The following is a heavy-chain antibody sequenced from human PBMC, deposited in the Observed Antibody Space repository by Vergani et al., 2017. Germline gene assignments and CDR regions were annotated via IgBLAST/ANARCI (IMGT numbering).Heavy chain of an antibody. CDR3: AKDWLARTLASFRPMSWFDP. Sequence: VQLLESGGGLVQPGGSLRLSCAASGFTFSSYAMSWVRQAPGKGLEWIGYNYYSGSTYYNPSLKSRVTISVDTAKNQFSRKMSAETAADTAVYYCAKDWLARTLASFRPMSWFDPWGQGTLVTVAS. CDR2: NYYSGST. CDR1: GFTFSSYA. D-gene: IGHD3-22*01. V-gene: IGHV4-59*06. J-gene: IGHJ5*02.